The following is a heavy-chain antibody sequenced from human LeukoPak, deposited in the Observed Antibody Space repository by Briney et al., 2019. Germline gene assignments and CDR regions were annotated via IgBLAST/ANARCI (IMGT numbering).Heavy chain of an antibody. CDR1: GDSINSGGFY. CDR2: IHQSGIT. Sequence: PSQTLSLTCNVSGDSINSGGFYWNWIRQPPGKGLERIAYIHQSGITVSNPSLKSRLTLSLDASKNQFSLRLTSVTVADTAVYYCARDLEYCSTTSCFTWGQGTLVTVSS. V-gene: IGHV4-30-2*01. J-gene: IGHJ5*02. CDR3: ARDLEYCSTTSCFT. D-gene: IGHD2-2*01.